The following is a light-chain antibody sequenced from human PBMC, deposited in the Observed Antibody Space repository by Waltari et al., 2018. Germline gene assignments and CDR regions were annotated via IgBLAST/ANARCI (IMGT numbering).Light chain of an antibody. CDR2: AIS. CDR3: QQYYITPLS. Sequence: DIQMTQSPSSVSASIGDRVTITCRASQGVDNWLAWYQQKPGKAPKLLIYAISNLHSGVPTRFSGSGSGTDFTLTISSLQAEDVAVYYCQQYYITPLSFGGGTKVEIK. V-gene: IGKV1-12*01. J-gene: IGKJ4*01. CDR1: QGVDNW.